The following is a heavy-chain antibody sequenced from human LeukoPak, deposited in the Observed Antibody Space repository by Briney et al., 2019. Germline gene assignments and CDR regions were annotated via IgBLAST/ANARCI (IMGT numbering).Heavy chain of an antibody. CDR3: TTSYSGNSWYDWFGP. CDR2: IRTKANTYAT. V-gene: IGHV3-73*01. J-gene: IGHJ5*02. Sequence: PGRSLRLSCAASGFTFSGSSIHWVRQASGKGLEWVGLIRTKANTYATAYAASVTGRFTISRDDSKTTSYLQMNSLKTGDTALYFCTTSYSGNSWYDWFGPWGQGTLVTVSS. CDR1: GFTFSGSS. D-gene: IGHD6-13*01.